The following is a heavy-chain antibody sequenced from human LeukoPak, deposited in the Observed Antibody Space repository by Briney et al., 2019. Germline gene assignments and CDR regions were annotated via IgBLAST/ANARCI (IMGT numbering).Heavy chain of an antibody. CDR2: IKTDGTET. Sequence: GGSLRLSCVGSRLTFSKYWMTWVRQAPGKGLERVANIKTDGTETYYMESVRGRFTISRDNARNSLYLQMNSLTVEDTAVYYCASRSSWRIVAAYFDYWGQGTLVIVSS. CDR1: RLTFSKYW. V-gene: IGHV3-7*01. D-gene: IGHD6-13*01. J-gene: IGHJ4*02. CDR3: ASRSSWRIVAAYFDY.